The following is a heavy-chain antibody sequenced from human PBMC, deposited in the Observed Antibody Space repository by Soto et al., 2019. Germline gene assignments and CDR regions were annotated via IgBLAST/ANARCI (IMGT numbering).Heavy chain of an antibody. CDR1: GGSIITENW. CDR3: AREGSSWYSYNWFDP. D-gene: IGHD6-13*01. J-gene: IGHJ5*02. V-gene: IGHV4-4*02. Sequence: SETLSLTCAVSGGSIITENWWSWVRQPPGKGLEWIGEIYHGGGARYNPSLRRRVTISVDKSKNQFSLNLSSVTAADTAVYYCAREGSSWYSYNWFDPWGQGTLVTVS. CDR2: IYHGGGA.